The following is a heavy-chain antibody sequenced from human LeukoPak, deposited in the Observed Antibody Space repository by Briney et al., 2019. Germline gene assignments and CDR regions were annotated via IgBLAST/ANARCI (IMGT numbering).Heavy chain of an antibody. Sequence: SETLSLTCEIQGGSFSGYYWSWIRQSPGKGLEWIGEINHYGNTDYNPSLKSRVTISVDTSKNQFSLKLSSVTAADTAVYYCARAPDYATYYFDYWGQGTLVTVSS. CDR2: INHYGNT. V-gene: IGHV4-34*01. CDR1: GGSFSGYY. D-gene: IGHD4-17*01. CDR3: ARAPDYATYYFDY. J-gene: IGHJ4*02.